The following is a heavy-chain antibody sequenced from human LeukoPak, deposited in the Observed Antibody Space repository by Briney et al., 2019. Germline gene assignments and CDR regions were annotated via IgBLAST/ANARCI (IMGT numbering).Heavy chain of an antibody. D-gene: IGHD5-18*01. V-gene: IGHV4-34*01. CDR2: IYYSGNT. Sequence: SETLSLTCAVYGGSFSGYYWGWIRQPPGKGLEWIGTIYYSGNTYYNPSLKSRVTISVDTSKNQFSLRLISVTAADTAVYYCARMVNRSPIDYWGQGALVTVSS. CDR3: ARMVNRSPIDY. CDR1: GGSFSGYY. J-gene: IGHJ4*02.